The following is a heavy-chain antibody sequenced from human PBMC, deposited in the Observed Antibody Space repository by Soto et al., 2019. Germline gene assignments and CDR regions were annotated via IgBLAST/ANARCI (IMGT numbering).Heavy chain of an antibody. CDR2: IYHSGST. V-gene: IGHV4-4*02. D-gene: IGHD6-13*01. J-gene: IGHJ6*02. CDR1: CGSIISSNW. Sequence: SETLSLTCAFSCGSIISSNWWSWVRQPPGKGLEWIGEIYHSGSTNYNPSLKSRVTISVDKSKNQFSLKLSSVTAADTAVYYCARHQLTRSSWYYYGMDVWGQGTTVTVSS. CDR3: ARHQLTRSSWYYYGMDV.